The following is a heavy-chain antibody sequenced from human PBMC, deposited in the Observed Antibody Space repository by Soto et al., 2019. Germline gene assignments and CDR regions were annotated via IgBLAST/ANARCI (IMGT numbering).Heavy chain of an antibody. J-gene: IGHJ4*02. CDR3: ARGKHGLDH. Sequence: QVQLLESGGGVVQPGRSLRLSCAASGFTFSSYAMHWVRQPPGKGLEWVAVVSNDGRNKFYADSVRGRFTISRDNSQNTLYLELDSLRVEDTAVFYCARGKHGLDHWGQGSLVLVSP. D-gene: IGHD2-8*01. V-gene: IGHV3-30-3*01. CDR1: GFTFSSYA. CDR2: VSNDGRNK.